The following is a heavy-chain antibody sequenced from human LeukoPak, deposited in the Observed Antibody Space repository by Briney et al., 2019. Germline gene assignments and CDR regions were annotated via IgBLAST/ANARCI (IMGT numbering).Heavy chain of an antibody. CDR2: TSGSGHST. CDR1: GFTFSSYA. Sequence: PGGSLRLSCAASGFTFSSYAMSWVRQAPGKGLEWVSATSGSGHSTYYADSVRGRFTISRDNSENTLYLQMNSLRAEDTAVYYCAKDRFAMVYAYAFDYWGQGTLVTVSS. V-gene: IGHV3-23*01. CDR3: AKDRFAMVYAYAFDY. D-gene: IGHD2-8*01. J-gene: IGHJ4*02.